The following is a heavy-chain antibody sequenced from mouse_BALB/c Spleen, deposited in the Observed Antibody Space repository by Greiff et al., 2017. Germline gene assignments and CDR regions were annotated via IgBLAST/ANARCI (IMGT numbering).Heavy chain of an antibody. V-gene: IGHV5-17*02. CDR1: GFTFSSFG. CDR2: ISSGSSTI. J-gene: IGHJ3*01. Sequence: EVKLMESGGGLVQPGGSRRLSCAASGFTFSSFGMHWVRQAPEKGLEWVAYISSGSSTIYYADTVKGRFTISRDNPKNTLFLQMTSLRSEDTAMYYCARSDYGNYWFAYWGQGTLVTVSA. D-gene: IGHD2-1*01. CDR3: ARSDYGNYWFAY.